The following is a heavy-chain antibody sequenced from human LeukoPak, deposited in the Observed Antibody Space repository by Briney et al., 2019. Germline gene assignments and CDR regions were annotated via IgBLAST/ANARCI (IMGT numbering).Heavy chain of an antibody. CDR3: AVHCSGGSCYSNFGY. CDR1: GYTFTSYD. CDR2: MNPNSGNT. Sequence: ASVKVSCKASGYTFTSYDINWVRQATGQGLEWMGWMNPNSGNTGYAQKFQGRVTMTRNTSISTAYMELSSLRSEDTAVYYCAVHCSGGSCYSNFGYWGQGTLVTVSS. V-gene: IGHV1-8*01. D-gene: IGHD2-15*01. J-gene: IGHJ4*02.